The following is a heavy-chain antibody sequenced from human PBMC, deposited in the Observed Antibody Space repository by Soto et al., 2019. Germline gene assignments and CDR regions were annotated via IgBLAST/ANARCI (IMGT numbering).Heavy chain of an antibody. J-gene: IGHJ4*02. D-gene: IGHD5-18*01. CDR2: ISAGGGST. Sequence: PGGSLRLSCVASGFTFSTYAMSWVRQAPGKGLEWVSAISAGGGSTYYADSVKGRFTISRDNSKNTVYLQMNSLRAEDTAVYHCEKVGTDMAAAFDYWGQGTLVTVSS. CDR3: EKVGTDMAAAFDY. V-gene: IGHV3-23*01. CDR1: GFTFSTYA.